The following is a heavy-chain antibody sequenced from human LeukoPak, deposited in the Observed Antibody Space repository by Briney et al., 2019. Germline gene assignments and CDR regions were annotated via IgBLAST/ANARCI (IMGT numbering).Heavy chain of an antibody. CDR2: ISSSSSYT. D-gene: IGHD3-3*01. CDR3: ARRGQTYYDFWSGPDF. Sequence: GGSLRLSCAASGFTFSDYYMSWIRQAPGKGLEWVSYISSSSSYTNHADSVKGRFTISRDNAKNSLYLQMNSLRAEDTAVYYCARRGQTYYDFWSGPDFWGQGTLVTVSS. J-gene: IGHJ4*02. CDR1: GFTFSDYY. V-gene: IGHV3-11*06.